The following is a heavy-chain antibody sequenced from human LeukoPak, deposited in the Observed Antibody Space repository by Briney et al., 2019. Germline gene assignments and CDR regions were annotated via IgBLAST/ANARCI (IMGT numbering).Heavy chain of an antibody. CDR1: GYTLTGYY. V-gene: IGHV1-2*02. Sequence: RASVKVSCKASGYTLTGYYMHWVRQAPGQGLEWMGWINPNSGGTNYAQKFQGRVTMTRDTSISTAYVELSRLRSDDTAVYYCARDKGPYSSPGLFDYWGQGTLVTVSS. CDR3: ARDKGPYSSPGLFDY. CDR2: INPNSGGT. J-gene: IGHJ4*02. D-gene: IGHD6-13*01.